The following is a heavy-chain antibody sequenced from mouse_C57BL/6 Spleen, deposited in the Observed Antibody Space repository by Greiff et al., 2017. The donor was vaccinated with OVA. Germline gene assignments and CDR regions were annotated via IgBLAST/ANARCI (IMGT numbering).Heavy chain of an antibody. D-gene: IGHD1-1*01. V-gene: IGHV1-69*01. CDR3: ARRVVVATDFDY. CDR1: GYTFTSYW. CDR2: LDPSASYT. Sequence: QVQLQQPGAELVMPGASVKLSCKASGYTFTSYWMHWVKQRPGQGLEWIGELDPSASYTNYNQKFKGKSTLTVDTSSSTAYMQLSSLTSEDSAVYYWARRVVVATDFDYWGQGTTLTVSS. J-gene: IGHJ2*01.